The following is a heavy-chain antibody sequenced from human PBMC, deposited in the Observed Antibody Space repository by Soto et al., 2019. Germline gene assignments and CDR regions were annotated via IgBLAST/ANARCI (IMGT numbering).Heavy chain of an antibody. CDR1: GFTFTIYG. D-gene: IGHD3-22*01. CDR3: ARGLIYDSSGYYFDY. J-gene: IGHJ4*02. Sequence: ASVKVSCKASGFTFTIYGVTWVRQAPGQGLEWMGMISASGGSTRYAQKFQGRVTMTRDTSTSTVYMELSSLRSEDTAVYYCARGLIYDSSGYYFDYWGQGTLVTVSS. CDR2: ISASGGST. V-gene: IGHV1-46*01.